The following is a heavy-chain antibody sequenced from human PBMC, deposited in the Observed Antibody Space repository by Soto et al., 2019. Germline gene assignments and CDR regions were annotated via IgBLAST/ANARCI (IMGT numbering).Heavy chain of an antibody. Sequence: GGSLRLCCVGSGFTFRDHAMRWVRQAPGRGLEWVSAISANGASIQHADSVKGRFSVSRDNAKNTVYLQMDNLRTEDSAVYYCAKDRYYDTPGWFDPWGQGSRVTVSS. J-gene: IGHJ5*02. CDR3: AKDRYYDTPGWFDP. D-gene: IGHD3-22*01. CDR2: ISANGASI. CDR1: GFTFRDHA. V-gene: IGHV3-23*01.